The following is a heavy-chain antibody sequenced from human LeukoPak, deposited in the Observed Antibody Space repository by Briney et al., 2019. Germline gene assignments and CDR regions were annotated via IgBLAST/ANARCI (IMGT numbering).Heavy chain of an antibody. CDR1: GLTFSSYS. CDR3: ARDLAAAGTDWFDP. D-gene: IGHD6-13*01. V-gene: IGHV3-21*01. J-gene: IGHJ5*02. CDR2: ISSSSSYI. Sequence: GGSLRLSCAPSGLTFSSYSMNWVRHAPGGGLEWVSSISSSSSYIYYADSVKGRFTISRDNAKNSLYLQMNSLRAEDTAVYYCARDLAAAGTDWFDPWGQGTLVTVSS.